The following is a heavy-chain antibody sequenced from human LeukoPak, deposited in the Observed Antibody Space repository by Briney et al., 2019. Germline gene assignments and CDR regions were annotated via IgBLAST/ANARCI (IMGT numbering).Heavy chain of an antibody. CDR1: GYSFTSYW. CDR2: IYPGDSDT. D-gene: IGHD2-2*01. J-gene: IGHJ4*02. Sequence: GEPLKISCQGSGYSFTSYWIGWARQMPGKGLEWMGIIYPGDSDTRCSPSFQGQVTISADKSISTAYLQWSSLKASDTAMYYCARPRCSSTSCYGNFDYWGQGTLVTVSS. CDR3: ARPRCSSTSCYGNFDY. V-gene: IGHV5-51*01.